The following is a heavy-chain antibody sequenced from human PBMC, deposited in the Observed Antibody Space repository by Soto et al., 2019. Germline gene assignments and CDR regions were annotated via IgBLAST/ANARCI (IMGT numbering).Heavy chain of an antibody. CDR1: GFSFNTSG. J-gene: IGHJ6*02. V-gene: IGHV3-30*03. Sequence: QVQLVESGGGVVQTGRALRLSCAASGFSFNTSGMHWVRQAPGKGLEWVAVIAFDGSQEFYGDSVRGRFTISRDNSKNTLFLQMKSLIPEDTAVYYCATKVRVTNYLYYGMDVWGQGTTVTVSS. CDR2: IAFDGSQE. CDR3: ATKVRVTNYLYYGMDV. D-gene: IGHD2-21*02.